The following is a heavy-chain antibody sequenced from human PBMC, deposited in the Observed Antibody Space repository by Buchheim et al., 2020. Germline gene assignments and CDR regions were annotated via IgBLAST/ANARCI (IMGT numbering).Heavy chain of an antibody. J-gene: IGHJ4*02. Sequence: QVQLVESGGGVVQPGRSLRLSCAASGFTFSSYAMHWVRQAPGKGLEWVAVISYDGSNKYYADSVKGRFTISRDNSKNTLYLQMNSLRAEDTAVYYCAKDPARGLGYFDYWGQGTL. CDR3: AKDPARGLGYFDY. D-gene: IGHD2-15*01. CDR2: ISYDGSNK. V-gene: IGHV3-30*04. CDR1: GFTFSSYA.